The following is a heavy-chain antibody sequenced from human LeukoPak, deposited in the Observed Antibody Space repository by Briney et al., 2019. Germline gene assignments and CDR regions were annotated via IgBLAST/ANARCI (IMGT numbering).Heavy chain of an antibody. D-gene: IGHD2-15*01. CDR3: ARRNRLGYCSGGSCSSRNWFDP. Sequence: SETLSLTCAVYGGSFSGYYWSWIRQPPGKGLEWIGEINHSGSTNYNPSLKSRVTISVDTSKNQFSLKLSSVTAADTAVYYCARRNRLGYCSGGSCSSRNWFDPWGQGTLVTVSS. J-gene: IGHJ5*02. CDR2: INHSGST. V-gene: IGHV4-34*01. CDR1: GGSFSGYY.